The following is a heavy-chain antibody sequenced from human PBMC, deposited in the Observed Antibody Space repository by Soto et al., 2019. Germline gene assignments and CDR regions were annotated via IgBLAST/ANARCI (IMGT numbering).Heavy chain of an antibody. CDR1: GYTFTSYD. CDR2: MNPNSGST. CDR3: ARDPLDYYDSGKTFDF. J-gene: IGHJ4*02. Sequence: ASVKVSCKASGYTFTSYDINWVRQATGQGLEWMGWMNPNSGSTGYAQKVQGRVTMTRNTSISTAYMELSSLRSEDTAVYYGARDPLDYYDSGKTFDFWGQGTLVTVSS. D-gene: IGHD3-22*01. V-gene: IGHV1-8*01.